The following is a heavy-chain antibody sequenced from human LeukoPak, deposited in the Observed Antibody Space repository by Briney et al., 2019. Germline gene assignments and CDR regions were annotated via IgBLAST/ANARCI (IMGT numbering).Heavy chain of an antibody. V-gene: IGHV4-39*07. CDR3: ARDFRGGYDFWGGYYAPYYFDY. CDR1: GDSISTSNYY. J-gene: IGHJ4*02. Sequence: PSQTLSLTCTVSGDSISTSNYYWGWIRQPPGKGLEWIGNIFYSGSTYYGPSLKSRVTISVDTSKNHFSLKLSSVTAADTAVYYCARDFRGGYDFWGGYYAPYYFDYWGQGTLVTVSP. CDR2: IFYSGST. D-gene: IGHD3-3*01.